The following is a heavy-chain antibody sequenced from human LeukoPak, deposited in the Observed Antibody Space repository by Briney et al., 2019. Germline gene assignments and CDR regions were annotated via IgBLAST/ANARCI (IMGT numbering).Heavy chain of an antibody. CDR3: ARALLWFGELFDYGMDV. Sequence: GGSLRLSCAASGFTVSSNYMSWVRQAPGEGVEWVSHIYSGGSKYYADSVKGRFTIYRDNSKNTLYLQMNSLRAEDTAVYYCARALLWFGELFDYGMDVWGKGTTVTVSS. V-gene: IGHV3-53*01. CDR2: IYSGGSK. CDR1: GFTVSSNY. J-gene: IGHJ6*04. D-gene: IGHD3-10*01.